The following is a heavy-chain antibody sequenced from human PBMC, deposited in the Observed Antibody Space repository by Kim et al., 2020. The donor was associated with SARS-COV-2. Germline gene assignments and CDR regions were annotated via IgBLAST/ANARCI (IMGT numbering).Heavy chain of an antibody. J-gene: IGHJ4*02. CDR2: ISYDGSNK. CDR1: GFTFSSYA. V-gene: IGHV3-30-3*01. CDR3: ARDSESNWNDDGGFDY. D-gene: IGHD1-1*01. Sequence: GGSLRLSCAASGFTFSSYAMHWVRQAPGKGLEWVAVISYDGSNKYYADSVKGRFTISRDNSKNTLYLQMNSLRAEDTAVYYCARDSESNWNDDGGFDYWGQGTLVTVSS.